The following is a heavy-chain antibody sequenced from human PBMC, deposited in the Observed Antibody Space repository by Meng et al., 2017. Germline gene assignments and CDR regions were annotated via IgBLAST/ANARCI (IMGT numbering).Heavy chain of an antibody. CDR2: IYYSGST. J-gene: IGHJ4*02. D-gene: IGHD2-21*01. CDR3: ARADFVFASNGVDFYYFAY. CDR1: GASIASRSYY. Sequence: SEPLSLTCTVSGASIASRSYYWGWIRQPPGKGLEWVGSIYYSGSTYYNSSLKSRVTISVDTSKNQFSLKLSSLTAEDTAVYYCARADFVFASNGVDFYYFAYWGQGTLVTVSS. V-gene: IGHV4-39*07.